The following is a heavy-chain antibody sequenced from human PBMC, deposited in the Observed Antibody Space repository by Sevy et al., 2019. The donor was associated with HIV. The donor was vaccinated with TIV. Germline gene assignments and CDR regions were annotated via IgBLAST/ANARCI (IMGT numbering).Heavy chain of an antibody. CDR2: IRSKANSYAT. CDR3: TRIGGSIFGVDNYYYGMDV. Sequence: GGSLRLSCAASGFTFISYAMSWVRQAPGKGLEWVGRIRSKANSYATAYAASVKGRFTISRDDSKNTAYLQMNSLKTEDTAVYYCTRIGGSIFGVDNYYYGMDVWGQGTTVTVSS. J-gene: IGHJ6*02. V-gene: IGHV3-73*01. CDR1: GFTFISYA. D-gene: IGHD3-3*01.